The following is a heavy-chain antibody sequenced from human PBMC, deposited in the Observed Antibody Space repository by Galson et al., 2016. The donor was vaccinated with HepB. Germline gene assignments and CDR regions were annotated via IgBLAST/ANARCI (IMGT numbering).Heavy chain of an antibody. CDR2: SNARGDNI. J-gene: IGHJ4*02. CDR1: GFAFSNFA. V-gene: IGHV3-23*01. D-gene: IGHD3-10*01. Sequence: SLRLSCAGSGFAFSNFAMSWVRQAPGEGLEWISSSNARGDNIYYSASVKGRFTLSRDNSNNTLYLRRNSLRVEDTAIYYCEKEALYGSGTYIEYWGQGILLTVSS. CDR3: EKEALYGSGTYIEY.